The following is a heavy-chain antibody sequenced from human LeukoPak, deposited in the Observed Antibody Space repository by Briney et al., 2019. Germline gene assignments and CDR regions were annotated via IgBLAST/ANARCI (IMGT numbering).Heavy chain of an antibody. J-gene: IGHJ4*02. CDR1: GYTFTSYD. CDR3: ARAQGGFGELSYYFDY. D-gene: IGHD3-10*01. Sequence: ASVKVSCKASGYTFTSYDINWVRQATGQGLEWMGWMNPNSGNTGYAQKFQGRVTMTRNTSISTAYMELSSLRSEDTAVYYCARAQGGFGELSYYFDYWGQGTLVTVSS. CDR2: MNPNSGNT. V-gene: IGHV1-8*01.